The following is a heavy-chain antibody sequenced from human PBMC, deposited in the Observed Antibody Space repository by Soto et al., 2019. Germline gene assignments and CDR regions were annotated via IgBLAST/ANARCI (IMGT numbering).Heavy chain of an antibody. J-gene: IGHJ2*01. CDR1: GGTFRSYA. CDR2: IIPMFDRA. V-gene: IGHV1-69*01. CDR3: ARERVSAGGTGRFFEL. Sequence: QLQLVQSGAEVKKPGSSVKVSCKASGGTFRSYACSLVRQAPGQGLEWMGGIIPMFDRASYAQKFQGRVTITAEESTSTAYMDLSSLTSEDTAVYHCARERVSAGGTGRFFELWGRGTLVTVSS. D-gene: IGHD6-13*01.